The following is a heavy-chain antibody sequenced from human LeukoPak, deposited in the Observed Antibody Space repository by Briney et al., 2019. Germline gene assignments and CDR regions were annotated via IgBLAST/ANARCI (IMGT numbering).Heavy chain of an antibody. Sequence: GGSLKLSCAASGFTFSGSAMHWVRQASGKGLEWVGRIRSKANSYATAYAASVKGRFTISRDDSKSTAYLQMNSLKTGDTAVYYCTRQPVSGSYSFNFDYWGQGTLVTVSS. CDR3: TRQPVSGSYSFNFDY. CDR2: IRSKANSYAT. J-gene: IGHJ4*02. V-gene: IGHV3-73*01. D-gene: IGHD1-26*01. CDR1: GFTFSGSA.